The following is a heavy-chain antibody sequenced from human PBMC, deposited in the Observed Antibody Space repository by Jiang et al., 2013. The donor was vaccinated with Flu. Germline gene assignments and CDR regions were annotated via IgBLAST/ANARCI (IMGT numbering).Heavy chain of an antibody. D-gene: IGHD2/OR15-2a*01. CDR3: ARHGAECSSTTCYSTGPYYYYGMDV. CDR1: GYSFTSYW. CDR2: IDPSDSYT. V-gene: IGHV5-10-1*01. J-gene: IGHJ6*02. Sequence: GAEVKKPGESLRISCKASGYSFTSYWISWVRQMPGKGLGWMGKIDPSDSYTNYSPSFQGHVTISADKSISTAYLQWSSLKASDTAMYYCARHGAECSSTTCYSTGPYYYYGMDVWGQGTTVTVSS.